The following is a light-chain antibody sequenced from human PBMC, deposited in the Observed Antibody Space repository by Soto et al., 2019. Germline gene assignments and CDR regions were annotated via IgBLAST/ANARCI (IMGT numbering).Light chain of an antibody. Sequence: QSALTQPPSASGSPGQSVAISCTGTSSDVGGYNYVSWYQQYSGKAPKLIIYEVNKRPSGVPDRFSGSKSGNTASLTVSGLQAEDEADYYCSSYAGSNNWVFGGGTKLTVL. V-gene: IGLV2-8*01. CDR2: EVN. CDR3: SSYAGSNNWV. CDR1: SSDVGGYNY. J-gene: IGLJ3*02.